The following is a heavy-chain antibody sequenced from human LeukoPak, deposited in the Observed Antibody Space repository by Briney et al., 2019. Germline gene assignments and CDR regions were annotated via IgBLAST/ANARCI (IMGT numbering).Heavy chain of an antibody. CDR3: ATVRVFSFDY. CDR1: GFTFNTYR. J-gene: IGHJ4*02. CDR2: IRSRTSTI. Sequence: GGSLRLSCAASGFTFNTYRMNWVRQAPGKGLEWVSYIRSRTSTIYYADSVKGRFTISTDNAKNSLYLQMNSLRDEDTAVYYCATVRVFSFDYWGQGTLVAVSS. V-gene: IGHV3-48*02.